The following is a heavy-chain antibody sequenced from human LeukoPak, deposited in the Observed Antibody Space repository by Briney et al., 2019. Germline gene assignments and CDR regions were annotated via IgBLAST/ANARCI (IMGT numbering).Heavy chain of an antibody. CDR3: APLLGIVQD. J-gene: IGHJ1*01. V-gene: IGHV3-23*01. Sequence: GGSLRLSCAASGLTLSSYAMSSVPQAPGKGREWVSASSGSCGSTYFAGSVKGRFTNSRDNSKNTLYLQMNSLRAEDTAVYYCAPLLGIVQDWGQGTLVTVSS. CDR2: SSGSCGST. CDR1: GLTLSSYA. D-gene: IGHD2-15*01.